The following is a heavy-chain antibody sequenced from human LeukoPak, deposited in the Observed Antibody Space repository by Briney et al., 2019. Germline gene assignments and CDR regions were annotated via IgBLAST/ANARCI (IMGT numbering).Heavy chain of an antibody. J-gene: IGHJ4*02. Sequence: PGGSLRLSCAASGFTFDDYAMHWVRQAPGKGLEWVSGISWNSGSIGYADSVKGRFTISRDNAKNSLYLQMNSLRAEDTALYYCAKDPYSCYDYGFFYYWGQGTLVTVSS. V-gene: IGHV3-9*01. CDR3: AKDPYSCYDYGFFYY. CDR1: GFTFDDYA. CDR2: ISWNSGSI. D-gene: IGHD5-12*01.